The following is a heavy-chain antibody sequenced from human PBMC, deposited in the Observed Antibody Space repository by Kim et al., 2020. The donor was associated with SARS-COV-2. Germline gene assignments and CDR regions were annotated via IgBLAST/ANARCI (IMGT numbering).Heavy chain of an antibody. Sequence: GGSLRLSCAASGFTFSSYGMHWVRQAPGKGLEWVAVIWYDGSNKYYADSVKGRFTISRDNSKNTLYLQMNSLRAEDTAVYYCARDISPLPGPRMDVWGQGTTVTVSS. V-gene: IGHV3-33*01. CDR3: ARDISPLPGPRMDV. CDR1: GFTFSSYG. CDR2: IWYDGSNK. J-gene: IGHJ6*02.